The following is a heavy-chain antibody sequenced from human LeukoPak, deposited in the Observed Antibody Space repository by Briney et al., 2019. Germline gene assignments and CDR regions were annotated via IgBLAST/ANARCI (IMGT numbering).Heavy chain of an antibody. D-gene: IGHD3-10*01. Sequence: SETLSLTCAVSGGSISSSNWWSWVRQPPGKGLEWIGEIYHSGSTNYNPSLKSRVTISVDKSKNQFSLKLSSVTAADTAVYYCARGSQLITMVRPKYNWFDPWGQGTLVTVSS. V-gene: IGHV4-4*02. J-gene: IGHJ5*02. CDR3: ARGSQLITMVRPKYNWFDP. CDR2: IYHSGST. CDR1: GGSISSSNW.